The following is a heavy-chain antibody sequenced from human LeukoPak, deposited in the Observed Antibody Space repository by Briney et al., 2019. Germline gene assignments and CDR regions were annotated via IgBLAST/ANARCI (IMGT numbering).Heavy chain of an antibody. D-gene: IGHD2-15*01. J-gene: IGHJ4*02. Sequence: SETLPLTXTVSGYSISSGYYWGWIRQPPGKGLEWIGSIYHSGSTYYNPSLKSRVTISVDTSKNQFSLKLSSVTAADTAVYYCARFALGVVAATHWGQGTLVTVSS. CDR2: IYHSGST. CDR1: GYSISSGYY. V-gene: IGHV4-38-2*02. CDR3: ARFALGVVAATH.